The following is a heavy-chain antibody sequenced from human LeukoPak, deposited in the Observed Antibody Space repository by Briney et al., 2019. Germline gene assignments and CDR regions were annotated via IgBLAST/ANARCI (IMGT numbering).Heavy chain of an antibody. D-gene: IGHD3-16*01. V-gene: IGHV3-49*04. CDR2: IRSKAYGGTT. CDR1: GFTFGDYA. Sequence: GGSLRLSCTASGFTFGDYAMSWVRQAPGKGPEWVGFIRSKAYGGTTEYAASVKGRFTISRDESKSIAYLQMNSLKTEDTAVYYCQGVMITFGGVLSPDYWGQGTLVTVSS. J-gene: IGHJ4*02. CDR3: QGVMITFGGVLSPDY.